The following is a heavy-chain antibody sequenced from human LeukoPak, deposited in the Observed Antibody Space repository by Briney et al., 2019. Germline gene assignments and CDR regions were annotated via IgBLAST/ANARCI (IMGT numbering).Heavy chain of an antibody. J-gene: IGHJ3*01. D-gene: IGHD6-6*01. CDR2: INSDGSEG. Sequence: GGSLRLSCAVSGFTFSGFWMSWSRQAPGKGLEWVASINSDGSEGYYADVVKGRFTISRDNAKNSLYLQINRLRAEDTAVYYCARSSYSSSSSVWGQGTMVTVSS. V-gene: IGHV3-7*03. CDR3: ARSSYSSSSSV. CDR1: GFTFSGFW.